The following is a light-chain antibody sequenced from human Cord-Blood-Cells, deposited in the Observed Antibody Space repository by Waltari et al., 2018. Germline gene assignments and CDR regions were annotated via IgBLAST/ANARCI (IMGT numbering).Light chain of an antibody. V-gene: IGKV2-28*01. Sequence: DIVMTQSPLSLPVTTGEPASISCRSSQSLLHSNGYNYLEWYLQKPGQSPQLLIYFGSTRSSGVPDRFSGSGSGTDFTLKISRGEADDVGVYYCMQARQTPPWTFGQGTKVEIK. CDR3: MQARQTPPWT. CDR1: QSLLHSNGYNY. CDR2: FGS. J-gene: IGKJ1*01.